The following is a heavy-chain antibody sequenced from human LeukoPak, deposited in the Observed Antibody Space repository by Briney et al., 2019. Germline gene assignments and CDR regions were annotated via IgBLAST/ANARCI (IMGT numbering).Heavy chain of an antibody. J-gene: IGHJ4*02. D-gene: IGHD5-24*01. Sequence: ASVKVSCMASGYTFTSYYMHWVRQAPGQGLEWMGIINPSGGSTSYAQKFQGRVTMTRDTSTSTVYMKLSSLRSEDTAVYYCASGDGYNYYFDYWGQGTLVTVSS. V-gene: IGHV1-46*01. CDR2: INPSGGST. CDR1: GYTFTSYY. CDR3: ASGDGYNYYFDY.